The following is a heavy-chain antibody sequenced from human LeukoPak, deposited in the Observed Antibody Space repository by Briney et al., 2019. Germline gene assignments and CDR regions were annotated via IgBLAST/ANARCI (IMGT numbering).Heavy chain of an antibody. CDR1: GFTFSSYD. V-gene: IGHV3-48*03. CDR3: ARAINYGSEGDFDY. CDR2: ISSSGSTI. D-gene: IGHD3-10*01. J-gene: IGHJ4*02. Sequence: GGSLRLSCAASGFTFSSYDMHWVRQAPGKGLEWVSYISSSGSTIYYADSVKGRFTISRDNAKNSLYLQMNSLRAEDTAVYYCARAINYGSEGDFDYWGQGTLVTVSS.